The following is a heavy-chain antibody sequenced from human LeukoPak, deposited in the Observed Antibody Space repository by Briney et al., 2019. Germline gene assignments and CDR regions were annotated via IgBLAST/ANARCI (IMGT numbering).Heavy chain of an antibody. CDR1: GFTFSSYA. Sequence: GGSLRLSCAASGFTFSSYAMSWVRQAPGKGLEWVSAISGSGGSTYYADSVKGRFTISRDNSKNTLYLQMNSLRAEDTAVYYCPALMGYDFWSGYYTFDWGQGTLATVSS. J-gene: IGHJ4*02. V-gene: IGHV3-23*01. CDR3: PALMGYDFWSGYYTFD. D-gene: IGHD3-3*01. CDR2: ISGSGGST.